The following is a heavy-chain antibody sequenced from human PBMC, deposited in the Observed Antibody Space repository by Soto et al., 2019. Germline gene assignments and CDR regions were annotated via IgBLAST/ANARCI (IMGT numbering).Heavy chain of an antibody. Sequence: QVQLQESGPGLVTPSQTLSLTCTVSGDSITSDEYYWSWIRQPPGKGLEYIAYIYHRGITDYNPFLKSRVTISIDTSKNQFSLDVTSVTAADTAVYYCARVQGDAAMGHFDYWGQGTLVTVSS. CDR2: IYHRGIT. CDR3: ARVQGDAAMGHFDY. D-gene: IGHD5-18*01. V-gene: IGHV4-30-4*01. CDR1: GDSITSDEYY. J-gene: IGHJ4*02.